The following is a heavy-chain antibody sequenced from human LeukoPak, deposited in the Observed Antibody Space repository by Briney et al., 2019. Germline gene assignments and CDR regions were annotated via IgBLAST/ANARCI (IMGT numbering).Heavy chain of an antibody. Sequence: ASVKVSCKASGYTFTSYGISWVRQAPGQGLEWMGSISAYNGNTNYAQKLQGRVTMTTDTSTSTAYMELRSLRSDDTAVYYCARSYSSGWYGEVFDYWGQGTLVTVTS. J-gene: IGHJ4*02. D-gene: IGHD6-19*01. CDR1: GYTFTSYG. V-gene: IGHV1-18*04. CDR2: ISAYNGNT. CDR3: ARSYSSGWYGEVFDY.